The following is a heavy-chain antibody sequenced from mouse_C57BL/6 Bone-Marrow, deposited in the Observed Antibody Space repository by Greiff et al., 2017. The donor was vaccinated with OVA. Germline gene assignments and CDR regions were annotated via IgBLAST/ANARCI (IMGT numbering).Heavy chain of an antibody. J-gene: IGHJ3*01. CDR1: GYAFTNYL. Sequence: QVQLQQSGAELVRPGTSVKVSCKASGYAFTNYLIEWVKQRPGQGLEWIGVINPGSGGTNYNEKFKGKATLTADKSTSTAYMQLSSRTSEDSAVYCCARSHYYYGSSVMAYWGQGTLVTVSA. D-gene: IGHD1-1*01. CDR2: INPGSGGT. CDR3: ARSHYYYGSSVMAY. V-gene: IGHV1-54*01.